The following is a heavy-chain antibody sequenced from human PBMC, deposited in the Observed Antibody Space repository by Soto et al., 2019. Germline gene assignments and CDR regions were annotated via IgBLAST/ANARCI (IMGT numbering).Heavy chain of an antibody. Sequence: QVQLVQSGAEVKKPGASVKVSCKASGYTFTSYDINWVRQATGQGLQWMGWMNPNSGNTGYAQKFQGRVTMTRNTSISTAYMELSSLRSEDTAVYYCARVSRGEGATTIDYWGQGTLVTVSS. V-gene: IGHV1-8*01. J-gene: IGHJ4*02. CDR2: MNPNSGNT. CDR3: ARVSRGEGATTIDY. D-gene: IGHD1-26*01. CDR1: GYTFTSYD.